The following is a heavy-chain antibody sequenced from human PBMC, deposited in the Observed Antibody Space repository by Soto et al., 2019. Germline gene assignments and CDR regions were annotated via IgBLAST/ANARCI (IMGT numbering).Heavy chain of an antibody. CDR3: AKDSGPDTYGPIFYYYGMDV. J-gene: IGHJ6*04. V-gene: IGHV3-23*01. Sequence: GGSLRLSCAASGFTFSSYAMSWVRQAPGKGLDWFSAFIVFGVSIFYADSVKGRFTISRDISNKPLHLQLNSLGAEDTAFFYCAKDSGPDTYGPIFYYYGMDVWGKGTRVT. CDR2: FIVFGVSI. CDR1: GFTFSSYA. D-gene: IGHD5-18*01.